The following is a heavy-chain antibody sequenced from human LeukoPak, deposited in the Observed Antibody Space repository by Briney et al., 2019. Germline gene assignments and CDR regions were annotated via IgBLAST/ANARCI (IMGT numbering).Heavy chain of an antibody. J-gene: IGHJ5*02. D-gene: IGHD6-13*01. V-gene: IGHV4-59*13. CDR1: GGHNSRYY. Sequence: AETLSLTCTVSGGHNSRYYGSWLREPPGKGLEGIGYIYYSGSTNYNPSLKSRVTISVDTSKNQFSLKLSSVTAADTAVSYCARDLGYSRSNNWFDPWGQGTLVTVSS. CDR3: ARDLGYSRSNNWFDP. CDR2: IYYSGST.